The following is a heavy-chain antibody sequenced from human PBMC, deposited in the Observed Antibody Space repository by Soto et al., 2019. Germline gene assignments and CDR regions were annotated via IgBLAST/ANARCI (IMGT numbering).Heavy chain of an antibody. CDR1: GFTFSSYA. CDR3: ARVRMVRELFYGMDV. Sequence: GGSLRLSCAASGFTFSSYAMHWVRQAPGKGLEWVAVISYDGSNKYYADSVKGRFTISSDNSKNTLYLQMNSLRAEDTAVYYWARVRMVRELFYGMDVWGQGTTVTVSS. V-gene: IGHV3-30-3*01. J-gene: IGHJ6*02. CDR2: ISYDGSNK. D-gene: IGHD3-10*01.